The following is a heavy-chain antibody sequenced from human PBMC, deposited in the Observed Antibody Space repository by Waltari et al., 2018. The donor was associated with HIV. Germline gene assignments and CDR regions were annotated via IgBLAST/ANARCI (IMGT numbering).Heavy chain of an antibody. CDR2: LSWNGGTM. V-gene: IGHV3-9*01. D-gene: IGHD3-3*02. CDR3: ARLSTILHTFDK. J-gene: IGHJ3*02. Sequence: DVQLVESGGDLVQPGRSLRLSCAGSGFIFDDYAMHWVRQAPGRGREGVAGLSWNGGTMDYAYSLKGRFTVSRENANNSLYLQMNNLRPDDTALYFCARLSTILHTFDKWGRGTMVTVSS. CDR1: GFIFDDYA.